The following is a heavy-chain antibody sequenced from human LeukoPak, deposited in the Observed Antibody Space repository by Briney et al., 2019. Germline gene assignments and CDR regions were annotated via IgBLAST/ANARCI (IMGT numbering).Heavy chain of an antibody. CDR2: IYYSGST. J-gene: IGHJ4*02. V-gene: IGHV4-39*07. D-gene: IGHD6-13*01. Sequence: SETLSLTCTVSGGSISSSSYYWGWIRQPPGKGLEWIGSIYYSGSTYYNPSLKSRVTISVDTSKNQFSLKLSSATVADTAVYYCASQQAAAHRWWGQGTLVTVSS. CDR1: GGSISSSSYY. CDR3: ASQQAAAHRW.